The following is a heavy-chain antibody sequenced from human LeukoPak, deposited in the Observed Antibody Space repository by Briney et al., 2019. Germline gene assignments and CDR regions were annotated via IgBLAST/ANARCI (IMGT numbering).Heavy chain of an antibody. V-gene: IGHV3-72*01. CDR2: IRNKANSYTT. J-gene: IGHJ5*01. CDR1: GFTFIDHY. CDR3: ARRNSETQGLDNW. D-gene: IGHD1-26*01. Sequence: WGSLSLPCAASGFTFIDHYLDWVRQAPGKGLEWIGRIRNKANSYTTEYAASVKGRLTVSRDDSKNSLFLQMNSLESEDTAVYYCARRNSETQGLDNW.